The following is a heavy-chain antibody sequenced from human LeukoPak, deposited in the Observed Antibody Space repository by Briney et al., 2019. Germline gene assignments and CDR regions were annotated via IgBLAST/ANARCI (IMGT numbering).Heavy chain of an antibody. D-gene: IGHD1-7*01. CDR2: INPNSGGT. J-gene: IGHJ4*02. CDR1: GYTFTFYY. Sequence: ASVKVSCNSSGYTFTFYYMHWVRQAPGQGLEWMGWINPNSGGTNYAQKFQGGVTMTRDTSVSTAYMELSRLRSDDTAVYYCARDGLEITGTTGFDYWGQGTLVTVSS. CDR3: ARDGLEITGTTGFDY. V-gene: IGHV1-2*02.